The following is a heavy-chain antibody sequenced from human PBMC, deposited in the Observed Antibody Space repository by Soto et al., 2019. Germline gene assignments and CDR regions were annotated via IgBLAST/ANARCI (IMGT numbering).Heavy chain of an antibody. Sequence: EVQLLESGGGLVQPGGSLTLSCAASGFTFNTYSMSWVRQAPGKGLEWVSAISGSGGNTFYADSVKGRFTISRDNSKNTLYLQMNTLRAEDTAVYYCAREGVGSTGYFGYYGLDVWGQGTTVTVSS. D-gene: IGHD3-9*01. V-gene: IGHV3-23*01. CDR3: AREGVGSTGYFGYYGLDV. CDR2: ISGSGGNT. CDR1: GFTFNTYS. J-gene: IGHJ6*02.